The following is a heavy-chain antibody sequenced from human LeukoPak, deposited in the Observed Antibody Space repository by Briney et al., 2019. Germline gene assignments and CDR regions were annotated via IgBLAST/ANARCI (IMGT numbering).Heavy chain of an antibody. V-gene: IGHV3-21*01. CDR1: GFTLGTYT. CDR3: ARASSTVTPFDY. J-gene: IGHJ4*02. CDR2: ITSSSTYI. Sequence: GGSLRLSCVASGFTLGTYTMNCVRQAPGKGLEGVSSITSSSTYIYYVDSVKGRFTISRDNAKNSLYLQMNSLRAEDTAVYYCARASSTVTPFDYWGQGTLVTVSS. D-gene: IGHD4-17*01.